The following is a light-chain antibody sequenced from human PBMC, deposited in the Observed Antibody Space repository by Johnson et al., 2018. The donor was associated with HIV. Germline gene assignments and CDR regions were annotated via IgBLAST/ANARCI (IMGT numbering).Light chain of an antibody. CDR3: GTWDSTLSAPHDL. CDR1: SSNIGNNY. CDR2: DNN. Sequence: QSVLTQPPSVSAAPGQKVTISCSGSSSNIGNNYVSWYQQLPGTAPKLLIYDNNKRPSGIPDRFSGSKSGTSATLGITGLQTGDEADYYCGTWDSTLSAPHDLFGSGNNVTVL. J-gene: IGLJ1*01. V-gene: IGLV1-51*01.